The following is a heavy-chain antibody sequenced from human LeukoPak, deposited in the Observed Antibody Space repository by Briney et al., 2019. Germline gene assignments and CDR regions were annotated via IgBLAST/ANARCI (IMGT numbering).Heavy chain of an antibody. CDR3: ARGSRITIFRVVIHRDNWFDP. D-gene: IGHD3-3*01. V-gene: IGHV1-2*02. Sequence: ASVKVSCKSSGYTFTGYYMHWVRPAPGQGLEWMGWINANSGGTNYAQKFQGRVTMTRDTSISTAYMVLSRLRSDETAVYYCARGSRITIFRVVIHRDNWFDPWGQGTLVTVSS. CDR2: INANSGGT. J-gene: IGHJ5*02. CDR1: GYTFTGYY.